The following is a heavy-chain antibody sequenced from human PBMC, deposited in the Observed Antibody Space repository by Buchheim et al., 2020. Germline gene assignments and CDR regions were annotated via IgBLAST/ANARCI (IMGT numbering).Heavy chain of an antibody. CDR3: ARQGETDGDYFDLLTYYYGMDV. CDR2: IYYSGST. Sequence: QLQLQESGPGLVKPSETLSLTCTVSGGSISSSSYYWGWIRQPPGKGLEWIGSIYYSGSTYYNPSLKSRVTISVDTSKNQFSLKLSSVTAADTAVYYCARQGETDGDYFDLLTYYYGMDVWGQGTT. J-gene: IGHJ6*02. D-gene: IGHD4-17*01. CDR1: GGSISSSSYY. V-gene: IGHV4-39*01.